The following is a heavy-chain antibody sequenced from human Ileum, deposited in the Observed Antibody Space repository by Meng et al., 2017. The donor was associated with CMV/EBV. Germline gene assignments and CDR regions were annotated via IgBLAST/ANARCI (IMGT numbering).Heavy chain of an antibody. CDR3: ARDQGQYTNYVYY. Sequence: GGSLRLSCEASGFNFRNTWMIWVRQAPGKGVEWVANINEDGSDIYYVDSVKGRFTVSRDNAKNSVYLQMNSLGAEDTAVYYCARDQGQYTNYVYYWGQGTQVTVSS. CDR2: INEDGSDI. J-gene: IGHJ4*02. D-gene: IGHD5-18*01. V-gene: IGHV3-7*01. CDR1: GFNFRNTW.